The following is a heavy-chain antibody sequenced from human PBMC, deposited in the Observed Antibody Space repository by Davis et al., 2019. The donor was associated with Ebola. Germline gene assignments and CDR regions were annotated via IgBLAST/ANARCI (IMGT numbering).Heavy chain of an antibody. V-gene: IGHV3-30-3*01. Sequence: PGGSLRLSCAASGFTFSSYAMHWVRQAPGKGLEWVAVISYAGSSKYYADSVKGRFTISRDNSRNTLYLQMNSLRAEDTAVYYCAGVPATVYWGQGTLVTVSS. CDR3: AGVPATVY. CDR2: ISYAGSSK. J-gene: IGHJ4*02. D-gene: IGHD4-17*01. CDR1: GFTFSSYA.